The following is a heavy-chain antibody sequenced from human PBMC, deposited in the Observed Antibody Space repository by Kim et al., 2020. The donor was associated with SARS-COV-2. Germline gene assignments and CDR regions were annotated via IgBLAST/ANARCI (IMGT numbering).Heavy chain of an antibody. D-gene: IGHD1-1*01. CDR2: IWYDGSNK. V-gene: IGHV3-33*08. Sequence: GGSLRLSCAASGFTFSSYGMHWVRQAPGEGLEWVAVIWYDGSNKYYADSVKGRFTISRDNSKNTLYLQMNSLRAEDTAVYYCARETTYLDYWGQGTLVTVSS. CDR3: ARETTYLDY. CDR1: GFTFSSYG. J-gene: IGHJ4*02.